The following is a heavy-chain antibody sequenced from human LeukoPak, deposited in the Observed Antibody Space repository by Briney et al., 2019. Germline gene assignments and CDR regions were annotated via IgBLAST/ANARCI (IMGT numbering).Heavy chain of an antibody. CDR2: IWYDGSNK. Sequence: GRSLRLSCAASGFTFSSYGMHWVRQAPGKGLEWVAVIWYDGSNKYYADSVKGRFTISRDNSKNTLYLQMNSLRAEDTAVYYCARGRFNYDSTGYSSFYYWGQGTLVTVSS. J-gene: IGHJ4*02. CDR1: GFTFSSYG. V-gene: IGHV3-33*01. D-gene: IGHD3-22*01. CDR3: ARGRFNYDSTGYSSFYY.